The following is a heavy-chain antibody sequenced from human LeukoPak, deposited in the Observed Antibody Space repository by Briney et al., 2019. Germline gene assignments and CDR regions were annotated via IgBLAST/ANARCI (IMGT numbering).Heavy chain of an antibody. Sequence: GGSLRLSCAASGFTFSNAWMSWVRQAPGKGLEWVGRIKSKTDGGTTDYAAPVKGRFTISRDDSKNTLYLQMNSLKTEDTAVYYCTTAPGYGSGSYYNVGYFDYWGQGTLVTVSS. V-gene: IGHV3-15*01. D-gene: IGHD3-10*01. CDR1: GFTFSNAW. J-gene: IGHJ4*02. CDR2: IKSKTDGGTT. CDR3: TTAPGYGSGSYYNVGYFDY.